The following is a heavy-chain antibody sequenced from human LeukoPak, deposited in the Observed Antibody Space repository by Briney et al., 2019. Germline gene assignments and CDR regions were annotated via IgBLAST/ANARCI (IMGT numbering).Heavy chain of an antibody. V-gene: IGHV6-1*01. CDR3: VREYYHEGGESFYMDV. CDR2: TFYQSAWYS. Sequence: SQTLSLTCAISGDSVSSSSASWNCIRQSPSRGLECLGRTFYQSAWYSDYALSVQSRISINSDTSKNQFSLQLNSVTPEDTAVYYCVREYYHEGGESFYMDVWGKGTTVIVSS. CDR1: GDSVSSSSAS. D-gene: IGHD3-22*01. J-gene: IGHJ6*03.